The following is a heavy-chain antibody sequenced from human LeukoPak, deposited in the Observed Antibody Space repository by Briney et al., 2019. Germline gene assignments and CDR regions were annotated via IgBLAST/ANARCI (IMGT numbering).Heavy chain of an antibody. Sequence: GGSLRLSCEAAGFTFSDAWMSWVRQAPGKGLEWVGRIKSRADGGTIDYAVLVKGRFIISRDDSRNTLYLQMNSLKIEDTAMYYCTTLRLTALDYWGQGTRVSVSS. D-gene: IGHD5-18*01. CDR2: IKSRADGGTI. CDR3: TTLRLTALDY. CDR1: GFTFSDAW. J-gene: IGHJ4*02. V-gene: IGHV3-15*01.